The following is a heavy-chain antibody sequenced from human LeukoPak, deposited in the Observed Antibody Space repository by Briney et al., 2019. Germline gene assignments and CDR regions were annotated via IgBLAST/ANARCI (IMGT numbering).Heavy chain of an antibody. J-gene: IGHJ4*02. CDR1: GFTFSSYW. CDR3: AKGGSYYDYFDY. CDR2: ISGSGGST. D-gene: IGHD1-26*01. Sequence: GGSLRLSCAASGFTFSSYWMSWVRQAPGKGLEWVSAISGSGGSTYYADSVKGRFTISRDNSKNTLYLQMNSLRAEDTAVYYCAKGGSYYDYFDYWGQGTLVTVSS. V-gene: IGHV3-23*01.